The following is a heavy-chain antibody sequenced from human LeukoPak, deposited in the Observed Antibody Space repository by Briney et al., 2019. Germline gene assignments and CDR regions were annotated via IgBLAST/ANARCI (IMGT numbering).Heavy chain of an antibody. Sequence: ASVKVSCKASGYTSTSYDINWVRQATGQGLEWMGWMNPNSGNTGYAQKFQGRVTMTRNTSISTAYMKLSSLRSEDTAVYYCARGKRGSYRAWFDPWGQGTLVTVSS. D-gene: IGHD1-26*01. V-gene: IGHV1-8*01. CDR3: ARGKRGSYRAWFDP. J-gene: IGHJ5*02. CDR1: GYTSTSYD. CDR2: MNPNSGNT.